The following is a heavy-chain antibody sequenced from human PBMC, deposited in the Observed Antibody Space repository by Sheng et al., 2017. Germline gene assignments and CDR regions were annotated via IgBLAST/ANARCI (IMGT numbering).Heavy chain of an antibody. CDR3: ARVARGYRMPPLFDY. J-gene: IGHJ4*02. CDR2: INHSGST. V-gene: IGHV4-34*01. CDR1: GGSFSGYY. D-gene: IGHD5-12*01. Sequence: QVQLQQWGAGLLKPSETLSLTCAVYGGSFSGYYWSWIRQPPGKGLEWIGEINHSGSTNYNPSLKSRVTISVDTSKNQFSLKLSSVTAADTAVYYCARVARGYRMPPLFDYWGQGTLVTVSS.